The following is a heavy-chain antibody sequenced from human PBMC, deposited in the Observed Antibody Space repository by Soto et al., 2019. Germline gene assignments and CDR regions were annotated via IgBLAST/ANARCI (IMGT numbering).Heavy chain of an antibody. CDR3: ARGRTPPGAPAWYYCGS. D-gene: IGHD2-8*02. CDR1: GGSITSSSY. Sequence: SETLSLTCTLSGGSITSSSYWNWISRPAGKGREWSGRSPLRGTTNYNPSLRSRVTMSADVSKNQFSLRLTSVTAADTPLYSCARGRTPPGAPAWYYCGSRGQGTLGT. CDR2: SPLRGTT. V-gene: IGHV4-4*07. J-gene: IGHJ4*02.